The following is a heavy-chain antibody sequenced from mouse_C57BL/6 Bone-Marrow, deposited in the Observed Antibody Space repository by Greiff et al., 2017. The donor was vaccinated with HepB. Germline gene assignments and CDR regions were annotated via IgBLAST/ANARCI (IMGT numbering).Heavy chain of an antibody. V-gene: IGHV14-3*01. D-gene: IGHD2-13*01. J-gene: IGHJ4*01. Sequence: VQPQQFVAELVRPGASVKLSCTASGFNIQNTYMHRVKQRPEQGLEWIGRIDPANGNTKYAPKFQGKATITADTSPNTAYLQLSSLTSEDTAIYYCARGTDWNGGAMDYWGQGTSVTVSS. CDR2: IDPANGNT. CDR3: ARGTDWNGGAMDY. CDR1: GFNIQNTY.